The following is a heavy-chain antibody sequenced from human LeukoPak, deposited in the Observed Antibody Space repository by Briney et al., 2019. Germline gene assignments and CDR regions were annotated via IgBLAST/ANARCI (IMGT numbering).Heavy chain of an antibody. CDR2: IYYSGST. V-gene: IGHV4-59*11. Sequence: SETLSLTCTVSGGSISSHYWSWIRQPPGKGLEWIGYIYYSGSTNYNPSLKSRVTISVDTSKNQFSLTLSSVTAADTAVYYCARDPVGATLPYRGQGTLVTVSS. J-gene: IGHJ4*02. D-gene: IGHD1-26*01. CDR1: GGSISSHY. CDR3: ARDPVGATLPY.